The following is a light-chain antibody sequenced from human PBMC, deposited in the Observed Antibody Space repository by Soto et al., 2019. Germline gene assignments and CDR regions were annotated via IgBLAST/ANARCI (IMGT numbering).Light chain of an antibody. CDR1: QSISDK. J-gene: IGKJ1*01. Sequence: IILTQSPPTLAVSPGEKATLSCRASQSISDKLAWYQHKPGQAPRLLIFNSSNRATGVPARFSGSGSGTDFTLSINGLQPEDFAIYFCHQYSKWWTFGPGTKVEAK. CDR3: HQYSKWWT. V-gene: IGKV3-15*01. CDR2: NSS.